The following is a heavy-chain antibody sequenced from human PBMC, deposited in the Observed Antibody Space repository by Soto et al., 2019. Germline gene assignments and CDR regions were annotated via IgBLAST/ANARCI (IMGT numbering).Heavy chain of an antibody. CDR1: GFTVSSKY. D-gene: IGHD2-15*01. J-gene: IGHJ6*04. CDR3: ARDDVLCDGGRCYGVTLDV. V-gene: IGHV3-66*01. Sequence: EVQLVESGGGLVQPGGSLRLSCAASGFTVSSKYMSWVRQAPGKGLEWVSLIQSGGPTYYEDSVKGRFTISRDTSENTVHLQMDSLRAEDTAVYYCARDDVLCDGGRCYGVTLDVWGKVTTVTVSS. CDR2: IQSGGPT.